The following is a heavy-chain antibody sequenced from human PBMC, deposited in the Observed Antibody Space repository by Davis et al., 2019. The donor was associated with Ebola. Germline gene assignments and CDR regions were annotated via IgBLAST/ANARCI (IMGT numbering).Heavy chain of an antibody. CDR1: GFTFSDYF. Sequence: GESLKISCAASGFTFSDYFMSWVRQSPGKGLEWISYISTVGTTIYYADSVKGRFTISRDNAKNSLYLQMNSLRAEDTAVFYCARGPDFGGRADYFDYWGQGIQVTVSS. D-gene: IGHD4-23*01. J-gene: IGHJ4*02. CDR2: ISTVGTTI. V-gene: IGHV3-11*04. CDR3: ARGPDFGGRADYFDY.